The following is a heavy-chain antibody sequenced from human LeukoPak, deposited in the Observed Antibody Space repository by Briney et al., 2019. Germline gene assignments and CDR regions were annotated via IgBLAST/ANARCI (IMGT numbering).Heavy chain of an antibody. CDR3: ARPYYDSSGYYYWGNAFDI. V-gene: IGHV4-61*01. D-gene: IGHD3-22*01. J-gene: IGHJ3*02. Sequence: SETLSLTCTVSGGSVSSGSYSWTWIRQPPGKGLEWIGYVYYSGSTNYNPSLKSRLTISVDTSKNQFSLKLRSVTAADTAVYYCARPYYDSSGYYYWGNAFDIWGQGTMVTVSS. CDR2: VYYSGST. CDR1: GGSVSSGSYS.